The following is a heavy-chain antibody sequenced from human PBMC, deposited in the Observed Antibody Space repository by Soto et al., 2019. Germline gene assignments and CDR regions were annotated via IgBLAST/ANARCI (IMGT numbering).Heavy chain of an antibody. J-gene: IGHJ5*02. V-gene: IGHV4-4*07. CDR2: IYATGTT. D-gene: IGHD1-1*01. CDR3: VRDGTKTLRDWFDP. Sequence: SETLSLTCTVSGASISGFYWSWIRKSAGKGLEWIGRIYATGTTDYNPSLKSRVMMSVDTSKKQFSLKLRSVTAADTAVYYCVRDGTKTLRDWFDPWRQRMSVTVSS. CDR1: GASISGFY.